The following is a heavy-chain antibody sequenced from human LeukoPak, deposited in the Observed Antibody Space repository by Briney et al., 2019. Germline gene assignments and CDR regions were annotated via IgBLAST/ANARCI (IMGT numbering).Heavy chain of an antibody. CDR2: IYTSGST. D-gene: IGHD3-9*01. V-gene: IGHV4-61*02. CDR1: GGSISSGSYY. CDR3: ARDHDMLTGYLDY. J-gene: IGHJ4*02. Sequence: PSETLSLTCTVSGGSISSGSYYWSWIRQPAGKGLEWIGRIYTSGSTNYNPSLKSRVTISVDTSKSQFCLSLSSVTAADTAVYYCARDHDMLTGYLDYWGQGTLVTVRS.